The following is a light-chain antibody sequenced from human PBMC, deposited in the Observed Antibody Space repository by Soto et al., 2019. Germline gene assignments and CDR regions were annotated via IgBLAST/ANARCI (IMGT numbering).Light chain of an antibody. Sequence: QSVLTQPASVSGSPGQSITISCTGTSSDVGGYNYVSWYQQHPGKAPQLMIYDVSNRPSVVSNRFSGSKSGNTASLTISGLQAEDEADYYGSSYTSSSALVFGGGTKLTVL. CDR3: SSYTSSSALV. V-gene: IGLV2-14*01. CDR1: SSDVGGYNY. J-gene: IGLJ2*01. CDR2: DVS.